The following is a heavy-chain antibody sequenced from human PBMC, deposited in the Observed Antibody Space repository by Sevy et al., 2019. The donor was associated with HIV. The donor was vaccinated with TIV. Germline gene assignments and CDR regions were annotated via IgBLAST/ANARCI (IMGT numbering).Heavy chain of an antibody. J-gene: IGHJ5*01. CDR2: IYRSGTT. Sequence: SETLSPTCAVSSYSVGSDNYWGWIRQSPGKGLEWIGIIYRSGTTYYNPSLKSRVTISVDTSKNQFSLKLSSVTASDTAVYFCARALGMATFGQIRFDSWGQGTLVTVSS. CDR1: SYSVGSDNY. CDR3: ARALGMATFGQIRFDS. V-gene: IGHV4-38-2*01. D-gene: IGHD5-12*01.